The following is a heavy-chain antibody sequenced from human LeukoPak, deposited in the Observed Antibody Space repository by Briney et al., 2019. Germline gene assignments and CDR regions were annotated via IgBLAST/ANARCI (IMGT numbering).Heavy chain of an antibody. V-gene: IGHV3-23*01. CDR3: AKGEDITIFGVVIIPPDFDY. Sequence: GGSLRLSCAASGFTFSSYAMSWVRQARGKGLEWVSAISGSGGSTYYADSVKGRFTISRDNSKNTLYLQMNSLRAEDTAVYYCAKGEDITIFGVVIIPPDFDYWGQGTLVTVSS. D-gene: IGHD3-3*01. CDR2: ISGSGGST. CDR1: GFTFSSYA. J-gene: IGHJ4*02.